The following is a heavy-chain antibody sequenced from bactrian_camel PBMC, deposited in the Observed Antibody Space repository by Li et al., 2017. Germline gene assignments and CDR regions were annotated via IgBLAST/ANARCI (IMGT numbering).Heavy chain of an antibody. CDR2: IDDVGST. Sequence: HVQLVESGGGSVEAGGSLRLSCAAVQDTTKRNSMAWFRQAPGKEREAVAAIDDVGSTSYANFAKGRFTISRDNAKNTLYLQMNNLKPEDAATYYCAVAVRGMYGGTWFCHSRDGIDYWGEGTQVTVS. CDR1: QDTTKRNS. D-gene: IGHD6*01. J-gene: IGHJ7*01. V-gene: IGHV3S53*01.